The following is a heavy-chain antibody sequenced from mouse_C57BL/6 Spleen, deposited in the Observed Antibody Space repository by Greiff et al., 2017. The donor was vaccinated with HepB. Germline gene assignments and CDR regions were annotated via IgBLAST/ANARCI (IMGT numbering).Heavy chain of an antibody. J-gene: IGHJ3*01. CDR1: GYTFTDYY. CDR2: IYPGSGNT. Sequence: VQLQQSGAELVRPGASVKLSCKASGYTFTDYYINWVKQRPGQGLEWIARIYPGSGNTYYNEKFKGKATLTAEKSSSTAYMQLSSLTSEDSAVYFCARNYGSSYGAWFAYWGQGTLVTVSA. CDR3: ARNYGSSYGAWFAY. V-gene: IGHV1-76*01. D-gene: IGHD1-1*01.